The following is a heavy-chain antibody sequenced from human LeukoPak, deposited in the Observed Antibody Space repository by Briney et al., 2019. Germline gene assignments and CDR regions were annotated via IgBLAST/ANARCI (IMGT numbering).Heavy chain of an antibody. CDR1: GYNFANYW. CDR3: ARRTLSTEYFDY. CDR2: IYPGDPDT. V-gene: IGHV5-51*01. Sequence: GESLKISCRGSGYNFANYWIAWVRQMPGKGLEWMGVIYPGDPDTRYSPSFQGQVTISADKSISTAYLQWSSLKASDTAMFYCARRTLSTEYFDYWGQGTLATVSS. J-gene: IGHJ4*02.